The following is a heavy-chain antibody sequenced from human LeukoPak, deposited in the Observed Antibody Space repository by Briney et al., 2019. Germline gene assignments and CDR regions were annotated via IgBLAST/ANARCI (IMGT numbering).Heavy chain of an antibody. V-gene: IGHV3-21*01. CDR1: GFTFGSYS. J-gene: IGHJ6*02. CDR3: ARDQVVVAATPGYYYGMDV. CDR2: ITSSSSYI. D-gene: IGHD2-15*01. Sequence: PGGSLRLSCAASGFTFGSYSMNWVRQAPGKGLEWVSSITSSSSYIYYADSVKGRFTISRDNAKNSLYLQMNSLRAEDTAVYFCARDQVVVAATPGYYYGMDVWGQGTTVTVSS.